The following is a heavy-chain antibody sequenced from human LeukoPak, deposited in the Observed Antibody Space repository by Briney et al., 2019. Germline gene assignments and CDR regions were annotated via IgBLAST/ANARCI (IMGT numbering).Heavy chain of an antibody. CDR1: GGFLSGYY. D-gene: IGHD3-9*01. CDR3: ARGRYYNILPGYPNTFDY. Sequence: SETLTLTCAVSGGFLSGYYWSWIRQPPGKGLEWIGDSNHSGSTNYNPSLKSRFTILVDTSKNQLSLKLSCVNAADTAVYYCARGRYYNILPGYPNTFDYWGQGTLVTVSS. V-gene: IGHV4-59*12. CDR2: SNHSGST. J-gene: IGHJ4*02.